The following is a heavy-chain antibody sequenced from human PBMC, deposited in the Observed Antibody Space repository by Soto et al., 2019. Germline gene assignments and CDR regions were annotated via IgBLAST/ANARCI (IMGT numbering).Heavy chain of an antibody. J-gene: IGHJ4*02. V-gene: IGHV3-23*01. Sequence: EVQLLESGGGLVQPGGSLRLSCAASGFTFSSYAMSWVRQAPGKGLEWVSAISGSGGSTYYADSVKGRFTISRDNSKNTLYLQMNSLRADDTAVYHCARNGWPSRNYFDYWGQGTLVTVSS. CDR3: ARNGWPSRNYFDY. CDR2: ISGSGGST. CDR1: GFTFSSYA. D-gene: IGHD6-19*01.